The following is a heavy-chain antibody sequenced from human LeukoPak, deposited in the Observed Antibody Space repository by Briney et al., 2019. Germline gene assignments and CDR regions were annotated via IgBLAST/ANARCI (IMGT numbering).Heavy chain of an antibody. CDR1: GGSISTTNYY. CDR2: VYYSGST. D-gene: IGHD3-10*01. Sequence: TPSETLSLTCTVSGGSISTTNYYWGWIRQSPGKGLEWFGCVYYSGSTYYNPSLKSRVTISVDTSKNQFSLKLSSVTAADTAVYYCARGRGFGYGGRWFDPWGQGTLVTVSS. V-gene: IGHV4-39*07. J-gene: IGHJ5*02. CDR3: ARGRGFGYGGRWFDP.